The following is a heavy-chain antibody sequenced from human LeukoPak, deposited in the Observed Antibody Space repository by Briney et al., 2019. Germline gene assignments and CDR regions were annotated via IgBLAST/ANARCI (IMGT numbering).Heavy chain of an antibody. Sequence: SETLSLTCTVSGGSISSYYWSWIRQPPGKGLEWIGYIYYSGSTNCDPSLKSRVTISVDTSKNQFSLKLSSVTAADTAVYYCARDRVLDAFDIWGQGTMVTVSS. J-gene: IGHJ3*02. CDR1: GGSISSYY. D-gene: IGHD1-14*01. V-gene: IGHV4-59*08. CDR3: ARDRVLDAFDI. CDR2: IYYSGST.